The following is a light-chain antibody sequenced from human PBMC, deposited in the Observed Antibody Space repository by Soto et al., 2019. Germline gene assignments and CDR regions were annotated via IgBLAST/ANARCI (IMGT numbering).Light chain of an antibody. Sequence: EIVLTQSPGTLSLSPGERATLSCRASQSVSSDYLAWYQQKPGQAPWLLIYGASTRATGIPDRFSGSGSGADFTITISRLEPEVFAVYYCQQYGSSPWTFGPGTKVEIK. CDR2: GAS. CDR1: QSVSSDY. V-gene: IGKV3-20*01. CDR3: QQYGSSPWT. J-gene: IGKJ1*01.